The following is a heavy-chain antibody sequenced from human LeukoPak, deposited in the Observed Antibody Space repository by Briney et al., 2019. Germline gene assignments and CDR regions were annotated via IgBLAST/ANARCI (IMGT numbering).Heavy chain of an antibody. J-gene: IGHJ4*02. CDR2: INQDGTEK. V-gene: IGHV3-7*01. CDR3: ARDLSGVTGYTYGRGIDY. Sequence: GGSLRLSCAASGFTFTTYWMSWVRQAPGKGLEWVANINQDGTEKFYVDSVKGRFTISRDNAKNSLYLQMNSLRAEDTAVYYCARDLSGVTGYTYGRGIDYWGQGTLVTVSS. CDR1: GFTFTTYW. D-gene: IGHD5-18*01.